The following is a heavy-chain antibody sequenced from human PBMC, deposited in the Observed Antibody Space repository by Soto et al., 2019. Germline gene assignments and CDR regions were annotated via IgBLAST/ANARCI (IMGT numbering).Heavy chain of an antibody. CDR2: IHYSGST. V-gene: IGHV4-59*01. CDR3: ATNPRSSAWYKWFDP. Sequence: SETLSLTCTVSGGSISPYYLSWLRQPPGKGLEWIGYIHYSGSTNYNPSLKSRVTISMDTSRNQFSLKLNSVTAADTAVYYCATNPRSSAWYKWFDPWGQGTLVTVSS. CDR1: GGSISPYY. J-gene: IGHJ5*02. D-gene: IGHD6-19*01.